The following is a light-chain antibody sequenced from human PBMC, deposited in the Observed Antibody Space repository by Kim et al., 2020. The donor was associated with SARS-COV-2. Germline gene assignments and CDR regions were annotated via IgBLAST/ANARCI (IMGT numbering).Light chain of an antibody. CDR2: LNSDGSH. J-gene: IGLJ3*02. Sequence: SVKLTCTLSSGNSSYAIAWHQQQPEKGPRYLMKLNSDGSHSKGDGIPDRFSGSSSGAERYLTISSLQSEDEADYYCQTWGTGIHGVFGGGTKLTVL. CDR1: SGNSSYA. CDR3: QTWGTGIHGV. V-gene: IGLV4-69*01.